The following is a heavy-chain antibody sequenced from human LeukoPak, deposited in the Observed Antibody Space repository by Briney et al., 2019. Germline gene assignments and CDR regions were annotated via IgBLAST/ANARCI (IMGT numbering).Heavy chain of an antibody. D-gene: IGHD2-21*02. J-gene: IGHJ4*02. Sequence: SETLSLTCTVSGGYISNYFWSWIRQPPGKGLEWIGFMYYSGNTNYNPSLKSRVTMSVDTPKNQFSLKLSSVTAAATAVYYCARERSCGADCYRFDSWGQGTLVTVSS. CDR3: ARERSCGADCYRFDS. CDR2: MYYSGNT. V-gene: IGHV4-59*12. CDR1: GGYISNYF.